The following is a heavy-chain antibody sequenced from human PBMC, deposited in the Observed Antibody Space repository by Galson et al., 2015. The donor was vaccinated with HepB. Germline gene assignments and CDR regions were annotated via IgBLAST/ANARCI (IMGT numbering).Heavy chain of an antibody. D-gene: IGHD6-6*01. Sequence: SLRLSCAASAFTFSSYAMSWVRQAPGKGLAWVSLINKSGGTYYTDSVKGRFSISKDNSKNTLYLQMSSLRAEDTAVYYCATGSPSVRTGGDYWGQGTLVTVSS. CDR1: AFTFSSYA. CDR2: INKSGGT. CDR3: ATGSPSVRTGGDY. V-gene: IGHV3-23*01. J-gene: IGHJ4*02.